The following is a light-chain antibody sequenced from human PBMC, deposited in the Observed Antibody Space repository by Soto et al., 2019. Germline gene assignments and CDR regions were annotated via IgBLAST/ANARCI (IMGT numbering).Light chain of an antibody. CDR1: SSDVGDYDY. Sequence: QSALTQPASVSGSPGQSITISCTGTSSDVGDYDYVSWYQQHPGKAPRLILYDVSNRPSGVSNRFSGSKSGNTASLTISGLQAEDEADYHCSSYTSSATLVFGTGTKLTVL. CDR3: SSYTSSATLV. J-gene: IGLJ1*01. CDR2: DVS. V-gene: IGLV2-14*03.